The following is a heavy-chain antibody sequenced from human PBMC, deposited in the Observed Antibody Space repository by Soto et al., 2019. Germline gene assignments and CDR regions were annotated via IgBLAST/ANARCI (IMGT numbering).Heavy chain of an antibody. CDR1: GGTFSSYA. V-gene: IGHV1-69*01. D-gene: IGHD1-7*01. J-gene: IGHJ5*02. CDR2: IIPIFGTA. CDR3: ARYGDYNWNYSWFDP. Sequence: QVQLVQSGAEVKKPGSSVKVSCKASGGTFSSYAISWVRQAPGQGLEWMVGIIPIFGTANYAQKFQGRVTITADESTRTDYMELRSLRCEDTAVYSCARYGDYNWNYSWFDPWGQGTLVTVSS.